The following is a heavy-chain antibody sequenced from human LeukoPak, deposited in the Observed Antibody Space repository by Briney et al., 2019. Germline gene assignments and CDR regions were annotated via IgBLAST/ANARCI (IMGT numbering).Heavy chain of an antibody. V-gene: IGHV3-21*01. CDR2: ISSSSTYI. J-gene: IGHJ4*02. D-gene: IGHD6-13*01. CDR3: ASQYTSSRIFDD. Sequence: GGSLRLSCAASGFTFSSYSMNWVRQAPGKGLEWVSSISSSSTYIYYADSVKGRFTVSRDNAKNSLYLQMNSLRAEDTAVYFCASQYTSSRIFDDWGQGTLVAVSS. CDR1: GFTFSSYS.